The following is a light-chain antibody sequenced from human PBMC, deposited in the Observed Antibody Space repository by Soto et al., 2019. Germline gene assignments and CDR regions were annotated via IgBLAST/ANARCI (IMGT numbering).Light chain of an antibody. CDR1: QSVSSSQ. CDR3: QQYGSSGVT. CDR2: GAS. Sequence: EIVLTQSPGTLSLSPGERATLSCRASQSVSSSQLAWYQQRPGQAPRLLVYGASTRATGIADRFSGSGSGKDFTLTISRLEPEDFAVYYCQQYGSSGVTFGPWTKVDIK. V-gene: IGKV3-20*01. J-gene: IGKJ3*01.